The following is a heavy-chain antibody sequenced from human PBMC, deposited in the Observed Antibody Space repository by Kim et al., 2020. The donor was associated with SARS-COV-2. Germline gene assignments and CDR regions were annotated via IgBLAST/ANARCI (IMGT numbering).Heavy chain of an antibody. CDR1: GFTFSSYA. V-gene: IGHV3-23*01. CDR3: AKQGGKGYYDSWSGYWDY. J-gene: IGHJ4*02. Sequence: GGSLRLSCAASGFTFSSYAMSWVRQAPGKGLEWVSAISGSGGSTYYADSVKGRFTISRDNSKNTLYLQMNSLRAEDTAVYYCAKQGGKGYYDSWSGYWDYWGQGTLVTVSS. CDR2: ISGSGGST. D-gene: IGHD3-3*01.